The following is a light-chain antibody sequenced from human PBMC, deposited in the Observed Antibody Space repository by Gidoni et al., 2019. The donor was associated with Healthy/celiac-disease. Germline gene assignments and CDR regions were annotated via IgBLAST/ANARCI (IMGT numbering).Light chain of an antibody. CDR3: QQYNNWPPWT. V-gene: IGKV3-15*01. Sequence: DIVMTQSPATLSVSPGERATLSCRASQSVSSNLAWYQQKPGQATRLYIYGASTRATGIPARFSGSGSGTEFTLTISSLQSEDFAVYYRQQYNNWPPWTFGQGTKVEIK. J-gene: IGKJ1*01. CDR1: QSVSSN. CDR2: GAS.